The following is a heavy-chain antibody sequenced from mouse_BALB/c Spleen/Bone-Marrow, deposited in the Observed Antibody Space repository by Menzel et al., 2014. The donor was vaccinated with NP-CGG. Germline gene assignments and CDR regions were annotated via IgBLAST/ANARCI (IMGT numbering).Heavy chain of an antibody. Sequence: QVQLKESGPGLVAPSQSLSITCTVSGFSLPRFGVHWVRQPPGKGLEWLGIIWAGGTTTYNSALMSRLSISKDNSKSQVFLKMNSLQTDDTAMYCCARGDYDYAMEYWGRGTSVTVSS. CDR3: ARGDYDYAMEY. V-gene: IGHV2-9*02. J-gene: IGHJ4*01. CDR1: GFSLPRFG. D-gene: IGHD2-4*01. CDR2: IWAGGTT.